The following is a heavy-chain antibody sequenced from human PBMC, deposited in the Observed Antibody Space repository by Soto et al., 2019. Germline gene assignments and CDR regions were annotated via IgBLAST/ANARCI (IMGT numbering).Heavy chain of an antibody. CDR1: GFTFSGSA. CDR2: IRSKANSYAT. Sequence: GGSLRLSCAASGFTFSGSAMHWVRQASGKGLEWVGRIRSKANSYATAYAASVKGRFTISRDDSKNTAYLQMNSLKTEDTAVYYCTRLFSVTSSDYWGQGTLVTVSS. V-gene: IGHV3-73*01. D-gene: IGHD4-17*01. CDR3: TRLFSVTSSDY. J-gene: IGHJ4*02.